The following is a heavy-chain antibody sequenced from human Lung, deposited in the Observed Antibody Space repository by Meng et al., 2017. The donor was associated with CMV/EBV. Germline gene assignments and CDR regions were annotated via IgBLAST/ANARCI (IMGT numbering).Heavy chain of an antibody. J-gene: IGHJ4*02. D-gene: IGHD3-16*01. Sequence: SETLSLXCTVSRGSVTSSSSYWTWIRQPPGKGLEWIGYVYYDGSTNYNPSPKSRVTISLDTSKNQFSLDLRSVTAADTAVYYCAREDEEGGYFDNWGQGTLVTVSS. CDR1: RGSVTSSSSY. CDR3: AREDEEGGYFDN. V-gene: IGHV4-61*01. CDR2: VYYDGST.